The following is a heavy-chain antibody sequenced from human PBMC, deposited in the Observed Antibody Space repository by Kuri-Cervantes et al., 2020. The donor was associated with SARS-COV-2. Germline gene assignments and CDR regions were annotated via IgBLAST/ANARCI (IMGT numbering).Heavy chain of an antibody. Sequence: GGSLRLSCAASGFTFSSYAMHWVRQAPGKGLEWVAVISYDGSNKYYADSVKGRFTISRDNSKNTLYLQVNSLRAEDTAVYYCARNLETYDFWSGEPDYWGQGTLVTVSS. J-gene: IGHJ4*02. V-gene: IGHV3-30-3*01. D-gene: IGHD3-3*01. CDR2: ISYDGSNK. CDR3: ARNLETYDFWSGEPDY. CDR1: GFTFSSYA.